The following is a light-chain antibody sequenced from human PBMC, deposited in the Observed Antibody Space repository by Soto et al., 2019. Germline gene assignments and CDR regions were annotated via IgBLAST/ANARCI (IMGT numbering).Light chain of an antibody. Sequence: DIVMTQSPDSLAVSLGERATANCKSSQSVLYSSNNKNYLAWYQQKPGQPPKMIIYWASTRESGVPDRFSGSGSGKDFTLTISSLQAEDVAVYYCQQYYNSRLTFGGGTKVEIK. J-gene: IGKJ4*01. CDR3: QQYYNSRLT. CDR1: QSVLYSSNNKNY. V-gene: IGKV4-1*01. CDR2: WAS.